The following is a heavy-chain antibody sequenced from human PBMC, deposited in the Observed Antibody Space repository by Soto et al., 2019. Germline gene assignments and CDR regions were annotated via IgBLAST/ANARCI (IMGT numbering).Heavy chain of an antibody. CDR2: ITVLGSTK. V-gene: IGHV3-48*03. Sequence: EVQLVESGGGLVQPGGSLTLSCVASGFTFSSHAMKWVRQAPGKGLEWVSYITVLGSTKYYADSVKGRFTISRDNAKNSLYLQMKSLRAEDTAVYYCARTRDDDYHDSGMDVWGQGTLVTVSS. CDR1: GFTFSSHA. CDR3: ARTRDDDYHDSGMDV. J-gene: IGHJ6*02.